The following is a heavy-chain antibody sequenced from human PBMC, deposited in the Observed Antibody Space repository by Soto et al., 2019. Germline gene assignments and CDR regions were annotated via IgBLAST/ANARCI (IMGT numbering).Heavy chain of an antibody. CDR1: GYTFSNYA. Sequence: QVHLVQSGAEVKKPGSSVRVSCKTSGYTFSNYAISWVRKAPGQGLEWMGWINTGSGYTNYAHDRVTMTTAASTYTAYLEVTSLRSDDTAIYYCARDRVYTGGSDADYWGQGTLVTVSS. CDR2: INTGSGYT. D-gene: IGHD2-8*02. V-gene: IGHV1-18*01. CDR3: ARDRVYTGGSDADY. J-gene: IGHJ4*02.